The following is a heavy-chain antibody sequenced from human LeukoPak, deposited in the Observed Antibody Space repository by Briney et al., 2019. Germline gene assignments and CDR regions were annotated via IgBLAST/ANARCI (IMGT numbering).Heavy chain of an antibody. CDR1: GGSFSGYY. D-gene: IGHD3-9*01. CDR3: ARMGYFDWLLYYFDY. CDR2: INHSGST. Sequence: SETLSPTCAVYGGSFSGYYWSWIRQPPGKGLEWIGEINHSGSTNYNPSLKSRVTISVDTSKNQFSLKLSSVTAADTAVYYCARMGYFDWLLYYFDYWGQGTLVTVSS. V-gene: IGHV4-34*01. J-gene: IGHJ4*02.